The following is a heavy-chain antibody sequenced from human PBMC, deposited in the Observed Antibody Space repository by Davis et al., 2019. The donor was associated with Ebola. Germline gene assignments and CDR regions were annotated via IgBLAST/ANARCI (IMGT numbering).Heavy chain of an antibody. Sequence: SVKVSCKASGGTFSSYAISWVRQAPGQGLEWMGGIIPIFGTANYAQKFQGRVTMTRDTSTSTVYMELSSLRSEDTAVYYCARDRVVVVPAPGQGADLYYYYYGMDVWGQGTTVTVSS. V-gene: IGHV1-69*05. D-gene: IGHD2-2*01. CDR2: IIPIFGTA. J-gene: IGHJ6*02. CDR3: ARDRVVVVPAPGQGADLYYYYYGMDV. CDR1: GGTFSSYA.